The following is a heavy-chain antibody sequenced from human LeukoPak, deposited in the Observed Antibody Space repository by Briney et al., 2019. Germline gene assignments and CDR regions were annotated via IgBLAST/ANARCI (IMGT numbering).Heavy chain of an antibody. CDR2: ISGSGGST. CDR3: AKGELFFDY. CDR1: GFTLSRYA. V-gene: IGHV3-23*01. Sequence: GGSLRLSCAASGFTLSRYAMSCVRQAPGKGLGWVSAISGSGGSTYYADSVKGRFTISRDNSKNTLYLQMNSQRAEDTAVYYCAKGELFFDYWGQGTLVTVSS. J-gene: IGHJ4*02. D-gene: IGHD1-26*01.